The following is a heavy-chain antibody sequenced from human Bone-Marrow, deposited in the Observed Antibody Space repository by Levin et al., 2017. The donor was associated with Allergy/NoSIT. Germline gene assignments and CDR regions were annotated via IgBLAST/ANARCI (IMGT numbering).Heavy chain of an antibody. J-gene: IGHJ3*02. Sequence: LSLTCAASGFTFDDYAMHWVRQAPGKGLEWVSGISWNSGSIGYADSVKGRFTISRDNAKNSLYLQMNSLRAEDTALYYCAKVRAYSSGGYDAFDIWGQGTMVTVSS. CDR2: ISWNSGSI. D-gene: IGHD6-19*01. V-gene: IGHV3-9*01. CDR1: GFTFDDYA. CDR3: AKVRAYSSGGYDAFDI.